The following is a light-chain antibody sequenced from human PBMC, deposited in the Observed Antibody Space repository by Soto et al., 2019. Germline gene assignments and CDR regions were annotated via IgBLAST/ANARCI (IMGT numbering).Light chain of an antibody. CDR3: QQYRKWPRT. V-gene: IGKV3-15*01. CDR2: GAS. CDR1: QSVDID. J-gene: IGKJ1*01. Sequence: EVVLTQSPATLSVSPGARVPLSCRASQSVDIDLAWYQQIPGQAPRLLIYGASTRAPDMPGRFSGRGSGTEFSLTISSLQSEDYAVYYCQQYRKWPRTFGQGTKVDIK.